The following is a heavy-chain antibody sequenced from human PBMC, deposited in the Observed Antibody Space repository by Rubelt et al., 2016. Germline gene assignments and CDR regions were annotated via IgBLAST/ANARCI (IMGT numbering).Heavy chain of an antibody. V-gene: IGHV3-33*05. CDR1: SSYG. D-gene: IGHD1-7*01. Sequence: SSYGMHWVRQAPGKGLEWVAVISSDGSNKYYADSVKGRFTISRDSPKNSLYLQMNSLRVEDTAVYFCARDVRIDASDNWYRELDYWGPGTQVTVSS. J-gene: IGHJ4*02. CDR2: ISSDGSNK. CDR3: ARDVRIDASDNWYRELDY.